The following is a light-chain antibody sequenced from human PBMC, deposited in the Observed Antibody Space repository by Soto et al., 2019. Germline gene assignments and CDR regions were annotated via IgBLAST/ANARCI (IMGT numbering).Light chain of an antibody. CDR2: DVS. Sequence: QSVLTQPASVSGSPGQSGTIFCTGTSSDVGGYNYVSWYQQHPGKAPQLMIYDVSNRPSGVSTRFAGSKSGNTASLTISGLQAEDEADYYCCSYTTSSTLGYVFGTGTKVTVL. V-gene: IGLV2-14*03. J-gene: IGLJ1*01. CDR1: SSDVGGYNY. CDR3: CSYTTSSTLGYV.